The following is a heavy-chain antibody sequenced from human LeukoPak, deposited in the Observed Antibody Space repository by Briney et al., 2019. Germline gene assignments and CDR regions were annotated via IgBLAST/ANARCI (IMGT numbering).Heavy chain of an antibody. CDR2: IRYDGSNK. V-gene: IGHV3-30*02. Sequence: GGSLRLSCAASGFTFSSYGMHWVRQAPGKGLEWVAFIRYDGSNKYYADSVKGRFTISRDNSKNTLYLQMNSLRAEDTAVYYCAKAAGVRFGELDYWGQGTLVTVSS. CDR1: GFTFSSYG. CDR3: AKAAGVRFGELDY. D-gene: IGHD3-10*01. J-gene: IGHJ4*02.